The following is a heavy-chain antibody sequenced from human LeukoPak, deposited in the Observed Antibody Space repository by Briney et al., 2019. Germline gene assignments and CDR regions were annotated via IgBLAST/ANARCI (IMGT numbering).Heavy chain of an antibody. V-gene: IGHV4-34*01. CDR3: ARGVYYDFWSGYHYYYYYMDV. CDR2: INHSGST. CDR1: GGSISSYY. Sequence: SETLSLTCTVSGGSISSYYWSWIRQPPGKGLEWIGEINHSGSTNYNPSLKSRVTISVDTSKNQFSLKLSSVTAADTAVYYCARGVYYDFWSGYHYYYYYMDVWGKGTTVTVSS. J-gene: IGHJ6*03. D-gene: IGHD3-3*01.